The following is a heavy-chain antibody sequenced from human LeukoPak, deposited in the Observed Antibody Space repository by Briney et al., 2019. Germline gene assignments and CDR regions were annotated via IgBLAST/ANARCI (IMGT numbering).Heavy chain of an antibody. CDR1: GYTFTSYF. V-gene: IGHV1-46*01. CDR2: INPGGGST. D-gene: IGHD6-19*01. J-gene: IGHJ3*01. Sequence: ASVKVSCKASGYTFTSYFMHWMRQAPGQGLEWMAVINPGGGSTTYAQSFRGRITMTRDTSTSTMYMELSSLRYEDAAVYYCARAVGPIAAFDVWGQGTMVIVSS. CDR3: ARAVGPIAAFDV.